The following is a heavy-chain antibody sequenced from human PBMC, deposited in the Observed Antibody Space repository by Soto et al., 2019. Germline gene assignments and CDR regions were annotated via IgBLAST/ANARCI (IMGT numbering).Heavy chain of an antibody. CDR1: GYTFTSYG. Sequence: ASVKVSCKASGYTFTSYGISWVRQAPGQGLEWMGWISAYNGNTNYAQKLQGRVTMTTDTSTSTAYMELRSLRSDDTAVYYCARFKFDSSGYLGFDPWGQGTLVTGSS. J-gene: IGHJ5*02. V-gene: IGHV1-18*01. D-gene: IGHD3-22*01. CDR3: ARFKFDSSGYLGFDP. CDR2: ISAYNGNT.